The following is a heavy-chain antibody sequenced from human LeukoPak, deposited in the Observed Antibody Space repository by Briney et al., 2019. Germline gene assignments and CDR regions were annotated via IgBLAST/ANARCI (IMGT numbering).Heavy chain of an antibody. CDR3: ARPTPQRYCSGGSCYSPNWYFDL. V-gene: IGHV4-39*01. CDR2: IYYSGST. D-gene: IGHD2-15*01. CDR1: GGSISSSSYY. Sequence: PSETLSLTCTVSGGSISSSSYYWGWIRQPPGKGLEWIGSIYYSGSTYYNPSLKSRVTISVDTSKNQFSLKLSSVTAADTAVYYCARPTPQRYCSGGSCYSPNWYFDLWGRGTLVTVSS. J-gene: IGHJ2*01.